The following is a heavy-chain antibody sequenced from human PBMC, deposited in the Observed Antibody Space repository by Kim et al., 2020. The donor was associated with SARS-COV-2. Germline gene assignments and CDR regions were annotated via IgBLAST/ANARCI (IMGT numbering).Heavy chain of an antibody. J-gene: IGHJ6*02. CDR1: GDTLVTYY. Sequence: ASVKVSCKAFGDTLVTYYTHWVRQAPGQGLEWMGMFNPSGARTSYAQKFQGRVTMTRDTTTSTVFMELSSLRSEDTAVYYCARSGMDVWGQGTKVTV. V-gene: IGHV1-46*01. CDR2: FNPSGART. CDR3: ARSGMDV.